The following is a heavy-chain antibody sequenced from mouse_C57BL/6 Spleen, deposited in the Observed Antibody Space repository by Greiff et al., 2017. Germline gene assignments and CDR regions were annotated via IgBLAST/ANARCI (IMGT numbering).Heavy chain of an antibody. J-gene: IGHJ3*01. CDR2: IDPSDSET. D-gene: IGHD2-2*01. Sequence: QVQLQQPGAELVRPGSSVKLSCKASGYTFTSYWMHWVKQRPIQGLEWIGNIDPSDSETHYNQKFKDKATLTVDKSSSTAYMQLSSLTSEDSAVYYCARGRHGYPSYWGQGTLVTVSA. V-gene: IGHV1-52*01. CDR1: GYTFTSYW. CDR3: ARGRHGYPSY.